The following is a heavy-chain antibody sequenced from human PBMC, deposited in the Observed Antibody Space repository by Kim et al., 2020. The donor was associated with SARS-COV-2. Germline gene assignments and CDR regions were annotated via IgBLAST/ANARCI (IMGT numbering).Heavy chain of an antibody. CDR3: AKDYRGWDSSGYGGYDY. V-gene: IGHV3-23*01. Sequence: GGSLRLSCAASGFTFSSYAMSWVRQAPGKGLEWVSAISGSGGSTYYADSVKGRFTISRDNSKNTLYLQMNSLRAEDTAVYYCAKDYRGWDSSGYGGYDYWGQGTLVTVSS. CDR2: ISGSGGST. J-gene: IGHJ4*02. CDR1: GFTFSSYA. D-gene: IGHD3-22*01.